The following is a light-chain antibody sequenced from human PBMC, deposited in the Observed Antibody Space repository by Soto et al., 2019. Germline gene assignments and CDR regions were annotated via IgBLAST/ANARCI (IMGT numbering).Light chain of an antibody. Sequence: DIQMTQSPSTLSASVGDRVTITCRASQSISNWLAWYQQKPGKVPKLLIYKASSLESGVPSTFSGSGSGTEFTLTISSLQPDDFATYYCQQYITYPTFGQGTK. V-gene: IGKV1-5*03. CDR2: KAS. CDR3: QQYITYPT. CDR1: QSISNW. J-gene: IGKJ1*01.